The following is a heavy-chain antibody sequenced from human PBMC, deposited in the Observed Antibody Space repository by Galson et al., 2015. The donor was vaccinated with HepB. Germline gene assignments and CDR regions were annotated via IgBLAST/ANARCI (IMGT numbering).Heavy chain of an antibody. J-gene: IGHJ4*02. CDR1: GFTFGDYG. Sequence: SLRLSCAASGFTFGDYGMSWVRQAPGKGLEWVSGITWNSGSPSYADSVKGRFTISRDNAKNSLYLQMNSLRAEDTALYYCARGRGIWPRHHFDSWGQGTLVTVSS. CDR3: ARGRGIWPRHHFDS. D-gene: IGHD3-16*01. V-gene: IGHV3-20*04. CDR2: ITWNSGSP.